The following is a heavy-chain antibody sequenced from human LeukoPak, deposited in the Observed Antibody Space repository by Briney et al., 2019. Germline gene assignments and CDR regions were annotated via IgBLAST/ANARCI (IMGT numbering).Heavy chain of an antibody. V-gene: IGHV4-39*07. CDR2: ISYSGTA. J-gene: IGHJ6*03. CDR3: ARDFSSSSTVYYYYYMDV. CDR1: GGSISSRPYY. D-gene: IGHD6-6*01. Sequence: SETLSLTCTVSGGSISSRPYYWGWVRQPPGKGLEWIGTISYSGTAYYSPSLKSRVTISLDTSKNQFSLKLSSVTAADTAIYYCARDFSSSSTVYYYYYMDVWGKGTTVTVSS.